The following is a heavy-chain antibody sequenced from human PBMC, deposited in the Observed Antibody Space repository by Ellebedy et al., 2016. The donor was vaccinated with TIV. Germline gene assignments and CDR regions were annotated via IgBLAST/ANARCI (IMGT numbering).Heavy chain of an antibody. CDR3: ARDRDGASSSDFQH. V-gene: IGHV1-18*04. Sequence: AASVKVSCKASGYTFTNYGVTWVRQAPGQGPEWMGWNGTYRGNTNYAQKFRGRVTMTTDTSTSTAYMELRSLGSDDTAVYYCARDRDGASSSDFQHWGPGTLVTVSS. D-gene: IGHD5-24*01. J-gene: IGHJ1*01. CDR2: NGTYRGNT. CDR1: GYTFTNYG.